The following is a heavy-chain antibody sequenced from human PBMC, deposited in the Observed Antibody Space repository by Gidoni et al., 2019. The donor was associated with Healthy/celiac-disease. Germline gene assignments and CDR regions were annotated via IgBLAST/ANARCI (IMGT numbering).Heavy chain of an antibody. CDR3: ATSAAGSACFYP. V-gene: IGHV4-59*13. D-gene: IGHD6-13*01. CDR1: GGSIISYY. Sequence: VKLQESGPGRVKTSATLSLTCTVAGGSIISYYWSWIRQPPWKGLEWTGYIYSSGSTNYNPSLKSRVPISVDTSKNPFSLNLSSVTAADTSLYYCATSAAGSACFYPWGQVTLVTVSS. CDR2: IYSSGST. J-gene: IGHJ5*02.